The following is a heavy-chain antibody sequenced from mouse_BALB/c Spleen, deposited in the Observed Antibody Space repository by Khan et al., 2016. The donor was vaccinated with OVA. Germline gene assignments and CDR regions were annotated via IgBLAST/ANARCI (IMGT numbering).Heavy chain of an antibody. Sequence: VELVESGAELMRPGASVKLSCKTSGYIFTSYWINWVKQRSGQGLEWIARIYPGTDNTYYNEKFKDKATLTADKSSTTAYMQLSSLKSEDSAVYFCAREEPLYYFDYWGQGTTLTVSS. D-gene: IGHD6-1*01. CDR2: IYPGTDNT. V-gene: IGHV1-76*01. CDR3: AREEPLYYFDY. J-gene: IGHJ2*01. CDR1: GYIFTSYW.